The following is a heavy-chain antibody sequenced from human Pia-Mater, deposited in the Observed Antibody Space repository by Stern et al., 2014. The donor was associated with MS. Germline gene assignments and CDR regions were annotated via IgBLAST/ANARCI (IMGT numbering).Heavy chain of an antibody. D-gene: IGHD6-13*01. CDR1: GGSISSSSYY. J-gene: IGHJ4*02. CDR3: ARRRAAAGAVLFDY. Sequence: VQLLESGPGLVKPSETLSLTCTVSGGSISSSSYYWGWIRQPPGKGLEWIGSIYYSGSTYYNPSLKSRVTLSVDPSKNQFSLKLSSGTAADTAVYYCARRRAAAGAVLFDYWGQGTLVTVSS. CDR2: IYYSGST. V-gene: IGHV4-39*01.